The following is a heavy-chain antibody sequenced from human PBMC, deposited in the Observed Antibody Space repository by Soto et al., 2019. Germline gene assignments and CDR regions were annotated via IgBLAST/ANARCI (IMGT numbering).Heavy chain of an antibody. CDR2: ASPLSATT. V-gene: IGHV1-18*01. CDR3: ARGGTAEADF. J-gene: IGHJ4*02. Sequence: QAQLVQSGAEVKEPGASVKVSCKASGYTFTGYGITWVRQAPGQGLEWMGWASPLSATTNYAPKFQGRVTMTTDTSTNMAYMELRSRRSDDTAVYYCARGGTAEADFWGQGALVTVSS. D-gene: IGHD2-21*02. CDR1: GYTFTGYG.